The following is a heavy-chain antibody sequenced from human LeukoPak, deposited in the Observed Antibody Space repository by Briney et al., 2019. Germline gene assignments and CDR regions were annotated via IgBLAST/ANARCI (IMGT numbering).Heavy chain of an antibody. D-gene: IGHD3-10*01. CDR3: ARDDSATYYNLAY. V-gene: IGHV3-33*01. Sequence: PGGSLRLSCAASGFTFSNFGFHWVRQAPGKGLEWVAVIFYDGSRKFCADSVKGRFTISRDTSKNTLYLQLNSLRAEDTAVYYCARDDSATYYNLAYWGQGTPVTVSS. J-gene: IGHJ4*02. CDR1: GFTFSNFG. CDR2: IFYDGSRK.